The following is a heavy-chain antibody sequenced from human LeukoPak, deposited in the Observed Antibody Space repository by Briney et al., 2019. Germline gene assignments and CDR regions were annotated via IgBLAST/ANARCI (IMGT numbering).Heavy chain of an antibody. J-gene: IGHJ4*02. CDR2: ISGSGGST. Sequence: GGSLRLSCAASGFTFSSYAMSWVRQAPGKGLEWVSAISGSGGSTYYADSVKGRFTISRDNSKNTLYLQMNSLRAEDTAMYYCARDLNWGYFDYWGQGTLVTVSS. V-gene: IGHV3-23*01. CDR1: GFTFSSYA. CDR3: ARDLNWGYFDY. D-gene: IGHD7-27*01.